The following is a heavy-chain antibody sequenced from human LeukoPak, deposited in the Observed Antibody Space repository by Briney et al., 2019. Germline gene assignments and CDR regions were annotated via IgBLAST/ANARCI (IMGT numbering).Heavy chain of an antibody. CDR3: ARAYQPLGGLSLPDY. J-gene: IGHJ4*02. D-gene: IGHD3-16*02. V-gene: IGHV7-4-1*02. CDR1: AYSSTTYA. CDR2: INPNTGHP. Sequence: EASVKVSCKASAYSSTTYAMNWLRHAPRQGLEWMGWINPNTGHPTYAPGFTGRLVFSLDASVSTAYLQISGLKADDTAVYYCARAYQPLGGLSLPDYWGQGTLVSVSS.